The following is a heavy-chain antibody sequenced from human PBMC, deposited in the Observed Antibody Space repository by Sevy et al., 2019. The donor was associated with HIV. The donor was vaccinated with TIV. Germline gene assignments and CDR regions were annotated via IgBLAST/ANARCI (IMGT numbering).Heavy chain of an antibody. V-gene: IGHV3-72*01. CDR3: ATHAGIAAAGRAFDY. Sequence: GGSLRLSCAASGFTFSDHYMEWVRQAPGKGLEWVGRIRNKAGSYTTEYAASVKGRFTISRDDSKNSLYLLMNSLKTEDTAVYYCATHAGIAAAGRAFDYWGQGTLVTVSS. J-gene: IGHJ4*02. D-gene: IGHD6-13*01. CDR2: IRNKAGSYTT. CDR1: GFTFSDHY.